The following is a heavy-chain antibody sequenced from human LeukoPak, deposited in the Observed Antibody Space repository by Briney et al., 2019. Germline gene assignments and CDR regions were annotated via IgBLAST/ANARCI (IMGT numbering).Heavy chain of an antibody. Sequence: EASVKVSCKASGYTFTSYGISWVRQAPGQGLEWMGWISTYNGNRNSAQKLQGRVTMTTDTSTSTAYMELRSLTSDDTAVYYCARDPDVNTAMVHFDYWGQGTLVTVSS. CDR3: ARDPDVNTAMVHFDY. J-gene: IGHJ4*02. V-gene: IGHV1-18*01. CDR1: GYTFTSYG. CDR2: ISTYNGNR. D-gene: IGHD5-18*01.